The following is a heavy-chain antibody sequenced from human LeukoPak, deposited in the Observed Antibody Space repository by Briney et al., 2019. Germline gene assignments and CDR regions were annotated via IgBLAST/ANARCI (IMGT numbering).Heavy chain of an antibody. D-gene: IGHD3-22*01. J-gene: IGHJ5*02. CDR1: GYTFTSNY. V-gene: IGHV1-46*01. Sequence: ASVKVSCKAFGYTFTSNYMHWVRQAPGQGPEWMGVISPSGGSTTYAQKFQGRVTITADKSTSTAYMELGSLRSEDTAVYYCARSRDYYDSSGYPNWFDPWGQGTLVTVSS. CDR2: ISPSGGST. CDR3: ARSRDYYDSSGYPNWFDP.